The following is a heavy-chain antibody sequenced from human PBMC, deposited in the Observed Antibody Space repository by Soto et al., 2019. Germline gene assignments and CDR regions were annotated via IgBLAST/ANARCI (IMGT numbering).Heavy chain of an antibody. J-gene: IGHJ4*02. V-gene: IGHV2-5*02. Sequence: SGPTLVNPTQTLTLTCSFSGFSLNTTGVGVAWIRQPPGKALEWLALIYWDDDKRYSPSLKSMLTITKATSKNQVVLTMTNMDPVDTATYYCAHNFMWLGCFAYWGQGTLVTVSS. CDR1: GFSLNTTGVG. CDR2: IYWDDDK. D-gene: IGHD5-12*01. CDR3: AHNFMWLGCFAY.